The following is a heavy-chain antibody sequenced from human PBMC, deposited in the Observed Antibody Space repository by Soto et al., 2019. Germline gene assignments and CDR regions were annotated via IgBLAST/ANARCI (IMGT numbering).Heavy chain of an antibody. CDR1: GFTFSSYG. D-gene: IGHD3-22*01. CDR3: AKGVVVIDY. V-gene: IGHV3-30*18. J-gene: IGHJ4*02. CDR2: ISYDGSNK. Sequence: HPGGSLRLSCAASGFTFSSYGMHWVRQAPGKGLEWVAVISYDGSNKYYADSVKGRFTISRDNSKNTLYLRMNSLRAEDTAVYYCAKGVVVIDYWGQGTLVTVSS.